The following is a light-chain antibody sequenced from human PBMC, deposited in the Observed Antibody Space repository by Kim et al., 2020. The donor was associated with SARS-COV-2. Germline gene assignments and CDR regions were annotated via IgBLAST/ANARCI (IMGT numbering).Light chain of an antibody. CDR3: CSYAGTYTYV. Sequence: QSALTQPRSVSGSPGQSVTISCTGASSDVGGYNYVSWYQHHPGKAPKVMIYDVNKRPSGVPDRFSGSKSGNTASLTISGLQPEDEADYYCCSYAGTYTYVFGSGTKVTVL. V-gene: IGLV2-11*01. CDR1: SSDVGGYNY. J-gene: IGLJ1*01. CDR2: DVN.